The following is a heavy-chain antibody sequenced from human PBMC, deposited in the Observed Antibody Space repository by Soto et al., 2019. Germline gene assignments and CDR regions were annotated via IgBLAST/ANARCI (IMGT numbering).Heavy chain of an antibody. CDR3: ASPYYYDSSGYYGSFDY. CDR1: GYTFTSYA. J-gene: IGHJ4*02. V-gene: IGHV1-3*01. Sequence: ASVKVSCKASGYTFTSYAMHWVRQAPGQRLEWMGWINAGNGNTKYSQKFQGRVTITRDTSTSTAYMELSSLRSEDTAVYYCASPYYYDSSGYYGSFDYWGQGTLVTVSS. CDR2: INAGNGNT. D-gene: IGHD3-22*01.